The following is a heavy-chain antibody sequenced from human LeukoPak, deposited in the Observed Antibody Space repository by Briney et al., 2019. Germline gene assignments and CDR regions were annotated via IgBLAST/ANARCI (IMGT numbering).Heavy chain of an antibody. D-gene: IGHD5/OR15-5a*01. CDR1: GFTFSDYA. CDR3: ARDHVYGGADY. Sequence: PGGSLRLSCAASGFTFSDYAMTWVRQIPGKGLEWVSVISGGGDSTDYADSMKGRFTISRDNSRNTLYLQMNSLRAEDTALYYCARDHVYGGADYWGQGTLVTVSS. CDR2: ISGGGDST. V-gene: IGHV3-23*01. J-gene: IGHJ4*02.